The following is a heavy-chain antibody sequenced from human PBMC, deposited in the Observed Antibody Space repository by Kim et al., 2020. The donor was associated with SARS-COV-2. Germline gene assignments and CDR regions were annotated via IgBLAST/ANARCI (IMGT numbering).Heavy chain of an antibody. Sequence: GGSLRLSCAASGFTFSSYAMHLVRQAPGKGLEWVAVISYDGSNKYYADSVKGRFTISRDNSKNTLYLQMNSLRAEYTAVYYCARDPPTQYWGQGTLVTVS. CDR1: GFTFSSYA. CDR2: ISYDGSNK. J-gene: IGHJ4*02. CDR3: ARDPPTQY. V-gene: IGHV3-30-3*01.